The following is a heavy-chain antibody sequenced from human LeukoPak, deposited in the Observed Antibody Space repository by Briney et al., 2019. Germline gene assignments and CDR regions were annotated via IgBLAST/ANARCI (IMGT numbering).Heavy chain of an antibody. V-gene: IGHV4-38-2*01. J-gene: IGHJ3*02. Sequence: PSETLSLTCAASGYSISSGYYWGCIRQPPGKGLEWIGSIYHSGSTYYNPSLKSRVTISVDTSKNQFSLQLSSVTAADTAVYYCASGGSGAFDIWGQGTMVTVSS. CDR1: GYSISSGYY. D-gene: IGHD3-10*01. CDR2: IYHSGST. CDR3: ASGGSGAFDI.